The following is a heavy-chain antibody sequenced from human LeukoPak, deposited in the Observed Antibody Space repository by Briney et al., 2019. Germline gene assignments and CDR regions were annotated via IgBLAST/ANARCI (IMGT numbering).Heavy chain of an antibody. J-gene: IGHJ4*02. CDR2: IYSGGST. Sequence: GGSLRLSCAASGFTVSSNYMSWVRQAPGKGLEWVSVIYSGGSTYYADSVKGRFTIPRDNYKNTLYLQMNSLRAEDTALYYCAKDLYLSYWGQGTLVTVSS. V-gene: IGHV3-66*01. CDR1: GFTVSSNY. D-gene: IGHD2-2*02. CDR3: AKDLYLSY.